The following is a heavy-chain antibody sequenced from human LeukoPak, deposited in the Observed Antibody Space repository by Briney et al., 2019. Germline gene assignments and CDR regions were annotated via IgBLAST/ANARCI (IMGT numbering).Heavy chain of an antibody. CDR2: INHSGST. D-gene: IGHD2-2*01. J-gene: IGHJ6*02. Sequence: SETLSLTCAVYGGSFSGYYWSWIRQPPGKGLEWIGEINHSGSTNYNPSLKSRVTISVDTSKNQFSLKLSSVTAADTAVYYCARGGERFVVVPAAIRKDYYYYGMDVWGQGTTVTVSS. V-gene: IGHV4-34*01. CDR1: GGSFSGYY. CDR3: ARGGERFVVVPAAIRKDYYYYGMDV.